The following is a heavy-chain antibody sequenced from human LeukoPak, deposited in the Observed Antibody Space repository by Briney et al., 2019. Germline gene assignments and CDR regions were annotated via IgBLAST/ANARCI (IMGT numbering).Heavy chain of an antibody. CDR2: INTNTGNP. V-gene: IGHV7-4-1*02. J-gene: IGHJ4*02. D-gene: IGHD3-22*01. Sequence: GASVKVSCKASGYTFTSYAMNWVRQAPGQGLEWMGWINTNTGNPTYAQGFTGRFVFSLDTSVSTAYLQISSLKAEDTAVYYCARVHPTYYYDSSGYDYWGQGTLVTVSS. CDR1: GYTFTSYA. CDR3: ARVHPTYYYDSSGYDY.